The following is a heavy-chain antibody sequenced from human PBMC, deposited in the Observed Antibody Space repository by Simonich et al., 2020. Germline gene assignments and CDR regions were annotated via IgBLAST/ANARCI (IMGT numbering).Heavy chain of an antibody. Sequence: EVQLVQSGAEVKKPGESLKISCKGSGYSFTSYWIGWVRQLPGKGLEWKRFISPGDSDTSSSPSFQGQVTISADKSISTAYLQWSSLKASDTAMYYCARQLNDFDIWGQGTMVTVSS. CDR1: GYSFTSYW. CDR3: ARQLNDFDI. V-gene: IGHV5-51*01. J-gene: IGHJ3*02. D-gene: IGHD1-1*01. CDR2: ISPGDSDT.